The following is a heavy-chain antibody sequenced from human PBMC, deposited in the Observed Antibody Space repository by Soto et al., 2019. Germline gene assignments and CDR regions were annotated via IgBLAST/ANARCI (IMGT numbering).Heavy chain of an antibody. D-gene: IGHD2-8*01. CDR2: ILYSGTT. CDR3: ARNGALDD. CDR1: GGSISSGDYY. Sequence: QVQLQESGPGLVKPSQTLSLTCTVSGGSISSGDYYWSWIRQPPGKGLEWIGYILYSGTTNYNPSLESRLTISVDTSKNQSSLKLTSGTAADTAVYYCARNGALDDWGRGTLVTVSS. V-gene: IGHV4-30-4*01. J-gene: IGHJ4*02.